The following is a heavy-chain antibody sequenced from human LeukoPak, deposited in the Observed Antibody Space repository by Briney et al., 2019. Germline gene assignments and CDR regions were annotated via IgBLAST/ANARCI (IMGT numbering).Heavy chain of an antibody. J-gene: IGHJ4*02. CDR3: AKDFDY. CDR2: IKEDGSAK. V-gene: IGHV3-7*01. Sequence: GGSLRLSCAASGFSFSTFWMSWVRQAPGKGLEWVANIKEDGSAKYYIDSVKGRLTISRDNAKNSLYLQLNSLRVEDTAVYYCAKDFDYWGQGILVTVSS. CDR1: GFSFSTFW.